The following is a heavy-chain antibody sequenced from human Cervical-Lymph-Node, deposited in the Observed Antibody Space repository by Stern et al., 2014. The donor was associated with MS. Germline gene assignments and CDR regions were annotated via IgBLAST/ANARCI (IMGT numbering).Heavy chain of an antibody. CDR1: GFTISSLG. V-gene: IGHV3-30*03. Sequence: QVQLVQSGGGVVQPGRSLRLSCAASGFTISSLGMHWVRQAPGKGLEWVAVISFVGSNKNDGDAGTGRFSISSDNSNKTMYLQMNSLSPEDTAVFYCMGVGDGMDVWGQGTTVIVS. CDR3: MGVGDGMDV. J-gene: IGHJ6*02. CDR2: ISFVGSNK.